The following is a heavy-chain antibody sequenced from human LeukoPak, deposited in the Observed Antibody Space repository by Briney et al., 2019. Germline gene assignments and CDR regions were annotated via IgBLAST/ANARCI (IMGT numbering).Heavy chain of an antibody. V-gene: IGHV4-59*01. Sequence: SETLSLTCTVSGGSISSYYWSWIRQPPGKGLEWVGYIYYSGSTNYNPSLKSRVTISVYTSKNQFSLKLSSVTAADTAVYYCARGYYDSSGTLDYWGQGTLVTLSS. CDR3: ARGYYDSSGTLDY. CDR2: IYYSGST. CDR1: GGSISSYY. D-gene: IGHD3-22*01. J-gene: IGHJ4*02.